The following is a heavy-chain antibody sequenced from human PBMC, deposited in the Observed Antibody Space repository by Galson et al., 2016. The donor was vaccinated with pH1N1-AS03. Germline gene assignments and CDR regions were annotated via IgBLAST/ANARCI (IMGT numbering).Heavy chain of an antibody. CDR1: GFTINNNY. CDR2: IYGGGDT. V-gene: IGHV3-53*01. Sequence: SLRLSCAASGFTINNNYMSWVRQAPGKGLEWVSVIYGGGDTFYADSVKGRFTISRDNSKNTVYPQMNSLRVEDTAVYYCARGPWGSTQGEYWGQGTLVTVSS. J-gene: IGHJ4*02. D-gene: IGHD3-16*01. CDR3: ARGPWGSTQGEY.